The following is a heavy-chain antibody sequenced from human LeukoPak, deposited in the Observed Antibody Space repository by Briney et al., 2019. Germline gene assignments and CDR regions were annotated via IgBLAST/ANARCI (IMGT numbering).Heavy chain of an antibody. V-gene: IGHV3-20*04. Sequence: GGSLRLSCAASGFTFDDYGMSWVRQAPGKGLEWVSGINWNGGSTGYADSVKGRFTISRDNAKNSLYLQMNSLRAEDTALYYCARGFDLYYYYYYMDVWGKGTTVTVSS. CDR2: INWNGGST. D-gene: IGHD3/OR15-3a*01. J-gene: IGHJ6*03. CDR3: ARGFDLYYYYYYMDV. CDR1: GFTFDDYG.